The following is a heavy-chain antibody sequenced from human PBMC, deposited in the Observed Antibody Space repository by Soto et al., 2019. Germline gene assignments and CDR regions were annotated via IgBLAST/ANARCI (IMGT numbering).Heavy chain of an antibody. CDR1: GDSISSSTYS. V-gene: IGHV4-39*07. Sequence: SETLSLTCTVSGDSISSSTYSWGWIRQPPGKGLECIGYIYYSGSTYYNPPLKSRVTISVDTSKNQFSLKLSSVTAADTAVYYCARAPRGNYGYPSYFDYWGQGTLVTVSS. D-gene: IGHD3-10*01. CDR2: IYYSGST. J-gene: IGHJ4*02. CDR3: ARAPRGNYGYPSYFDY.